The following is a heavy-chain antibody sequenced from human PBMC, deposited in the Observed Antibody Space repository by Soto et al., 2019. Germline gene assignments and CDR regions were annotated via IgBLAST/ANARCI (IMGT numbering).Heavy chain of an antibody. D-gene: IGHD4-17*01. CDR1: GGTFSSYT. J-gene: IGHJ4*02. CDR2: IIPILGIA. Sequence: QVQLVQSGAEVKKPGSSVKVTCKASGGTFSSYTISWVRQAPGQGLEWMGRIIPILGIANYAEKFQGRVTITADKSTSTAYMELSSLTSEDTALYYCASNYGGNSDWGQGTLVTVSS. CDR3: ASNYGGNSD. V-gene: IGHV1-69*02.